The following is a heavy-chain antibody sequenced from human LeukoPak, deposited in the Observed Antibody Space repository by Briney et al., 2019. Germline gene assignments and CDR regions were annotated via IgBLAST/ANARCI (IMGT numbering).Heavy chain of an antibody. Sequence: ETLSLTCAVSGGSISSSNWWTWVRQPPGKGLEWIGEIYHSGSTNYNPSLKSRVTISVDKSKNQFSLKLSSVTAADTAVYYCARDASIVATVLNDAFDIWGQGTMVTVSS. V-gene: IGHV4-4*02. CDR1: GGSISSSNW. D-gene: IGHD2-21*01. J-gene: IGHJ3*02. CDR3: ARDASIVATVLNDAFDI. CDR2: IYHSGST.